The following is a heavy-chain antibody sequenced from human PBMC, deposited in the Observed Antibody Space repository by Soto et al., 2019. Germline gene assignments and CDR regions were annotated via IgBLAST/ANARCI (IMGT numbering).Heavy chain of an antibody. CDR1: GFTFRSYT. D-gene: IGHD2-15*01. Sequence: GESLKISCVASGFTFRSYTMNWVRQAPGKGLEWVSAIRGFSPYTFYADSVKGRFTISRDNAKNSLYLQMNSLRAEDTAVYYCERDRGYDAQPYYHNRLDVWGQGPMIRASS. CDR2: IRGFSPYT. V-gene: IGHV3-21*01. CDR3: ERDRGYDAQPYYHNRLDV. J-gene: IGHJ6*02.